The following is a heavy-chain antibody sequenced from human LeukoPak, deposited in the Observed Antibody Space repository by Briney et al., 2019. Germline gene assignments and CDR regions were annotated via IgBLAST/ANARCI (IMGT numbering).Heavy chain of an antibody. V-gene: IGHV4-61*01. CDR2: IYYSGST. J-gene: IGHJ6*02. Sequence: PSETLSLTCTVSGGSVSSGSYYWSWIRQPPGKGLEWIGYIYYSGSTNYNPSLKSRVTISVDTPKNQFSLKLSSVTAADTAVYYCARVPISRYGMDVWGQGTTVTVSS. CDR3: ARVPISRYGMDV. D-gene: IGHD3-3*01. CDR1: GGSVSSGSYY.